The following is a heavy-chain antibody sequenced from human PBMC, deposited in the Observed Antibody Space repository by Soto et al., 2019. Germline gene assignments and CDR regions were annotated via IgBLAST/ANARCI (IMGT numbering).Heavy chain of an antibody. Sequence: QVQLQQWGAGLLKPSETLSLTCAVYGGSFSGYYWSWIRQPPGKGLEWIGEINHSGSTNYNPSLKSRVTISVDTSKNQFSLKLSSVTAADTAVYYCARGHDYGDYDDRDYWGQGTLVTVSS. CDR3: ARGHDYGDYDDRDY. J-gene: IGHJ4*02. CDR1: GGSFSGYY. D-gene: IGHD4-17*01. CDR2: INHSGST. V-gene: IGHV4-34*01.